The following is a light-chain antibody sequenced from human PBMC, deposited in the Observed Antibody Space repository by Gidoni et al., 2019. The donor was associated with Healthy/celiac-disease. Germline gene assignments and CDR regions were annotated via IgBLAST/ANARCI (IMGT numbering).Light chain of an antibody. Sequence: QSALTQPPSVSGSPGQSITISCTGTSSDVGGYNYVSWYQQHPGKAPKLIIYEVSNRPSGVSNRFAGSKSGNTASLTISGLQAEDEADYYCSSYTSSSTLVVFGGGTKLTVL. V-gene: IGLV2-14*01. CDR1: SSDVGGYNY. J-gene: IGLJ2*01. CDR2: EVS. CDR3: SSYTSSSTLVV.